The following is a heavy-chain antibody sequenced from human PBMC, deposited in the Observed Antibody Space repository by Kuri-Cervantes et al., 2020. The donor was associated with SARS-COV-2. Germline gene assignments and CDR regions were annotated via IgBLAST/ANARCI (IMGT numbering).Heavy chain of an antibody. CDR2: ITYTGDNT. V-gene: IGHV3-23*01. J-gene: IGHJ6*02. Sequence: GESLKISCAASGFTFTSYVMSWVRQAPGKGLEWVSAITYTGDNTYYADSVKGRFTISRDNSKNTLYLQMNSLRAEDTAVYYCAKGLRTNGYYYGMDVWGQGTTVTVSS. CDR3: AKGLRTNGYYYGMDV. CDR1: GFTFTSYV. D-gene: IGHD2-8*01.